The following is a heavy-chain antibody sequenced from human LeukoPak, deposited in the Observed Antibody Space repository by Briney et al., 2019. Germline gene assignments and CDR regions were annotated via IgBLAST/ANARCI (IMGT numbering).Heavy chain of an antibody. CDR1: GFTFTSSA. CDR2: IVVGSGNT. CDR3: AADQGYCSGGSCYTWFDP. Sequence: GASVKVSCKASGFTFTSSAMQWVRQARGQRLEWIGWIVVGSGNTNYAQKFQERVTITRDMSTSTAYMELSSLRSEDTAVYYCAADQGYCSGGSCYTWFDPWGQGTLVTVSS. J-gene: IGHJ5*02. D-gene: IGHD2-15*01. V-gene: IGHV1-58*02.